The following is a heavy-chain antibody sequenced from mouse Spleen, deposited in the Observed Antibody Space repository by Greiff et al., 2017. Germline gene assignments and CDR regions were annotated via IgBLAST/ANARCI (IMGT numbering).Heavy chain of an antibody. CDR2: IDPSDSYT. CDR3: ARVLGFDY. Sequence: QVQLQQPGAELVKPGASVKLSCKASGYTFTSYWMHWVKQRPGQGLEWIGEIDPSDSYTNYNQKFKGKATLTVDKSSSTAYMQLSSLTSEDSAVYYCARVLGFDYWGQGTTLTVSS. CDR1: GYTFTSYW. V-gene: IGHV1-69*02. J-gene: IGHJ2*01. D-gene: IGHD4-1*01.